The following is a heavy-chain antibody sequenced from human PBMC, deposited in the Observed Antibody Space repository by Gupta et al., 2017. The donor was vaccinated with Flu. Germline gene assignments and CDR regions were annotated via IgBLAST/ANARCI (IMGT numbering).Heavy chain of an antibody. CDR3: ARVKGYNWNYKYYFDY. CDR2: IYYSGTT. Sequence: NYFWSWIRQPPGKELEWIGYIYYSGTTIYSPSLESRVTISIDTSKNQFSLRLSSVTAADTAMYYCARVKGYNWNYKYYFDYWGQGSLVTVSS. CDR1: NYF. D-gene: IGHD1-7*01. V-gene: IGHV4-59*01. J-gene: IGHJ4*02.